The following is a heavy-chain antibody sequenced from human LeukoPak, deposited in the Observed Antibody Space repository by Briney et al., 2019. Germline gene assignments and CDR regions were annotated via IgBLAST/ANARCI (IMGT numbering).Heavy chain of an antibody. J-gene: IGHJ2*01. CDR1: GFTFSSYA. D-gene: IGHD4-23*01. V-gene: IGHV3-23*01. CDR3: ARHGPNDYGGNWDWYFDL. CDR2: ISESGVST. Sequence: GGSLRLSCAASGFTFSSYAMSWVRQAPGKGLEWVSAISESGVSTYYADSVKGRFTISRDNAKNSLYLQMNSLRAEDAAVYYCARHGPNDYGGNWDWYFDLWGRGTLVTVSS.